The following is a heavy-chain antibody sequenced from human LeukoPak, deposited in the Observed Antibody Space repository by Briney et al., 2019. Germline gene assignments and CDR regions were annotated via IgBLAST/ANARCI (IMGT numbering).Heavy chain of an antibody. CDR3: AKGKTMVVVVNRYFDY. V-gene: IGHV3-23*01. Sequence: GGSLRLSCAASGFTFSRYAMSWVRQAPGKGLEWVSAISGSGGSTYYADSVKGRFTISRDNSKNTLYLQMNSLRAEDTAVYYCAKGKTMVVVVNRYFDYWGQGTLVTVSS. D-gene: IGHD3-22*01. CDR2: ISGSGGST. J-gene: IGHJ4*02. CDR1: GFTFSRYA.